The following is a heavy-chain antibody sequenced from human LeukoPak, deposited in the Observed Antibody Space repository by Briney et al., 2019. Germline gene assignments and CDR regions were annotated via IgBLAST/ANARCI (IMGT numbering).Heavy chain of an antibody. CDR2: IFYRGTT. Sequence: SETLSLTCTVSGASVSSYYWSWIRQAPGKGLEWIGYIFYRGTTDYSPSLNRRVTLSVDTSKNQFSLQLSSLTAADTAVYYCARGLVIRQDDAFDIWGHGTMVTVPS. CDR3: ARGLVIRQDDAFDI. J-gene: IGHJ3*02. D-gene: IGHD3-9*01. CDR1: GASVSSYY. V-gene: IGHV4-59*02.